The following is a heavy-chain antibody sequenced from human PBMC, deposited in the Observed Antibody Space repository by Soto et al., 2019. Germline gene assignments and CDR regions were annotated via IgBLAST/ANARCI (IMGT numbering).Heavy chain of an antibody. V-gene: IGHV4-4*02. J-gene: IGHJ5*02. CDR2: IYHSGST. Sequence: KPSETLSLTCAVSGGSISSSNWWSWVRQPPGKGLEWIGEIYHSGSTNYNPYPKSRVTISVDTSKNQFSLKLSSATAADTAGDYCAGVGGRIAARPDRRFDPWGKGTLVTVSS. D-gene: IGHD6-6*01. CDR3: AGVGGRIAARPDRRFDP. CDR1: GGSISSSNW.